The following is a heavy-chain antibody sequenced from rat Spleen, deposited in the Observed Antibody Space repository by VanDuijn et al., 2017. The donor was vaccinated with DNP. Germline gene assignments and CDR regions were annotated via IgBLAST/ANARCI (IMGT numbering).Heavy chain of an antibody. CDR2: IWTGGST. D-gene: IGHD1-5*01. V-gene: IGHV2-1*01. CDR3: TRGYRYNPPYALDA. CDR1: GFSLTSNF. Sequence: QVQLKESGPGLVQPSQTLSLTCTVSGFSLTSNFVHWVRQPPGKGLEWVGAIWTGGSTDDNSVLKSRLSISRDTSESQVFLKMNSLQTEDTAIYFCTRGYRYNPPYALDAWGQGTSVTVSS. J-gene: IGHJ4*01.